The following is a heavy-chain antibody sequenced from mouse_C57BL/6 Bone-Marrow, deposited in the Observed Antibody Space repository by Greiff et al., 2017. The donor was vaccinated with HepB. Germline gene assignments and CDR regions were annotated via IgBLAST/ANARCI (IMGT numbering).Heavy chain of an antibody. Sequence: EVQGVESGGGLVQPGGSLKLSCAASGFTFSDYYMYWVRQTPEKRLEWVAYISNGGGSTYYPDTVKGRFTISRDNAKNTLYLQMSRLKSEDTAMYYCARLGGQYYFDYWGQGTTLTVSS. J-gene: IGHJ2*01. CDR1: GFTFSDYY. V-gene: IGHV5-12*01. CDR2: ISNGGGST. CDR3: ARLGGQYYFDY.